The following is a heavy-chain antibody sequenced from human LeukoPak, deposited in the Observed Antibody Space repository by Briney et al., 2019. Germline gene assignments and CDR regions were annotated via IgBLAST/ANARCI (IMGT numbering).Heavy chain of an antibody. Sequence: GGSLRLSCAASGFTFSSYAMHWVRQAPGKGLEWVAVISYGGSNKYYADSVKGRFTISRDNSKNTLYLQMNSLRAEDTAVYYCARVRDGYCSSTSRYADYWGQGTLVTVSS. CDR2: ISYGGSNK. CDR3: ARVRDGYCSSTSRYADY. V-gene: IGHV3-30-3*01. D-gene: IGHD2-2*03. CDR1: GFTFSSYA. J-gene: IGHJ4*02.